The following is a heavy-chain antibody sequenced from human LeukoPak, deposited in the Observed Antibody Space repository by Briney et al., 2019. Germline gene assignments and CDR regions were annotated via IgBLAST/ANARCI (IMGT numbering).Heavy chain of an antibody. CDR2: IRYDGSNK. D-gene: IGHD2-8*01. Sequence: PGGSLRLSCAASGFTFSSYGMHWVRRAPGKGLEWVAFIRYDGSNKYYADSVKGRFIISRDNSENTLDLQMNSLRAEDTAVYYCATQNSVYYTYYFDYWGQGTLVTVSS. J-gene: IGHJ4*02. CDR3: ATQNSVYYTYYFDY. V-gene: IGHV3-30*02. CDR1: GFTFSSYG.